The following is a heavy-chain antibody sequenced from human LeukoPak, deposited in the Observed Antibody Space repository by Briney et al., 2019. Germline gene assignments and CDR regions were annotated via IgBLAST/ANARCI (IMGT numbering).Heavy chain of an antibody. CDR1: GGSFSGYY. J-gene: IGHJ4*02. D-gene: IGHD5-12*01. CDR3: AGVATIPLYYFDY. V-gene: IGHV4-34*01. CDR2: INHSGST. Sequence: PSETLSLTCAVYGGSFSGYYWSWIRQPPGKGLEWIGEINHSGSTNYNPSLKSRVTISVDTSKNQFSLKLSSVTAADMAVYYCAGVATIPLYYFDYWGQGTLVTVSS.